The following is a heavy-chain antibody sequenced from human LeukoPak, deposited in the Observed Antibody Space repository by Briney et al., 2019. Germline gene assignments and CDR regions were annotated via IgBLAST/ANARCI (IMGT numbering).Heavy chain of an antibody. D-gene: IGHD2-2*01. CDR3: ARGAQKYCSSTSCYLTPDY. Sequence: GASVKVSCKASGYTFTSYGISWVRQAPGQGLEWMGWISAYNGNTNYAQKLQGRVTMTTDTSTSTAYMELRSLRSDDTAVYYCARGAQKYCSSTSCYLTPDYWGQGTLVTVSS. CDR1: GYTFTSYG. CDR2: ISAYNGNT. V-gene: IGHV1-18*01. J-gene: IGHJ4*02.